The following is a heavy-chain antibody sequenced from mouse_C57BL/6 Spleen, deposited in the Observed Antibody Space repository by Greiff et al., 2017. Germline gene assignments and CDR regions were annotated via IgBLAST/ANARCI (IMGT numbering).Heavy chain of an antibody. CDR1: GYAFSSYW. Sequence: VQLQQSGAELVKPGASVKISCKASGYAFSSYWMHWVKQRPGRGLEWIGQIYPGDGDTNYNGKFKGKATLTADKSSSTAYMQLSSLTSEDSAVYFCARSTAQATGFAYWGQGTLVTVSA. CDR2: IYPGDGDT. V-gene: IGHV1-80*01. D-gene: IGHD3-2*02. J-gene: IGHJ3*01. CDR3: ARSTAQATGFAY.